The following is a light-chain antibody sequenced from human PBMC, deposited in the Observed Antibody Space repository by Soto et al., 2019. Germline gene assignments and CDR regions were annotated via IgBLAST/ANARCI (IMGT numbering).Light chain of an antibody. CDR3: SSYTSSSTLEVV. V-gene: IGLV2-14*01. CDR2: DVS. CDR1: SSDVGGYNY. J-gene: IGLJ2*01. Sequence: QSAPTKPASVSGSPGQSITISCTGTSSDVGGYNYVSWYQQHPGKAPKLMIYDVSNRPSGVSNRFSGSKSGNTASLTISGLQAEDEADYYCSSYTSSSTLEVVFGGGTKVTVL.